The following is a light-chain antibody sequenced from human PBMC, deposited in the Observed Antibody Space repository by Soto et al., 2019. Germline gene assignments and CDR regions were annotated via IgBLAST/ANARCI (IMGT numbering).Light chain of an antibody. CDR2: QDS. CDR3: QAWDSTTAV. CDR1: KLGAKY. J-gene: IGLJ2*01. Sequence: SYELTQPRSVSVSPGQTASITCSGDKLGAKYACWYQQKPSQSPVLVIYQDSKRPSGIPELFSGSTGRNTATLTIRGTQAMEEADYYCQAWDSTTAVFGGGTKLTVL. V-gene: IGLV3-1*01.